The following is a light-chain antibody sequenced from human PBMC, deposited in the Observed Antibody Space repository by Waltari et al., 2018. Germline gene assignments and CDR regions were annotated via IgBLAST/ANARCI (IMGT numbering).Light chain of an antibody. CDR2: DNH. CDR3: GTWDSSLSAVV. Sequence: QSVLTQPPSVSAAPGQKVTITCSGSSSNIGNNYVSWYQQLPGTAPKLLIYDNHKLPSGIPGRFSGSKSGTSATLGSTGRQTGDEADYYCGTWDSSLSAVVFGGGTKLTVL. CDR1: SSNIGNNY. V-gene: IGLV1-51*01. J-gene: IGLJ2*01.